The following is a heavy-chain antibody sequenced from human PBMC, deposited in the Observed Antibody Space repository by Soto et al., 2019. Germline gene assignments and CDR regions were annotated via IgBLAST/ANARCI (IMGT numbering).Heavy chain of an antibody. D-gene: IGHD3-16*01. CDR1: GFTFSSSA. Sequence: EVQLLESGGGLVQPGGSLRLSCAASGFTFSSSAMSWVRQAPGKGLEWVSAISGSGTSTYYADSVKGRFTISRDNPKNAPDLQMNSLSVEDTAVYYCAKTRGDYWYYAMDVCGQGATVTVSS. J-gene: IGHJ6*02. CDR3: AKTRGDYWYYAMDV. V-gene: IGHV3-23*01. CDR2: ISGSGTST.